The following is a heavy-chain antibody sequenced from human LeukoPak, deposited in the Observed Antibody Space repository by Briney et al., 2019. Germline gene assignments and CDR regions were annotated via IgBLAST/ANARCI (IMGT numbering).Heavy chain of an antibody. CDR1: GVTFSNAW. Sequence: GRSLRVSGAASGVTFSNAWMSWVGEAPGKGLDWVGRIKSKTDGGTTDYAAPVKGRFTISRDDSKNTLYLQMNSLKTEDTAVYYCTTDPWSTSLGYWGQGTLVTVSS. CDR3: TTDPWSTSLGY. CDR2: IKSKTDGGTT. D-gene: IGHD2-2*01. J-gene: IGHJ4*02. V-gene: IGHV3-15*01.